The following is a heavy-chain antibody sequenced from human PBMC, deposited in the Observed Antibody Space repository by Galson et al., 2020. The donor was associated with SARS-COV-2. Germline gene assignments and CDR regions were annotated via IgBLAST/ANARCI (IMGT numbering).Heavy chain of an antibody. CDR1: GYSISSGYY. V-gene: IGHV4-38-2*01. CDR2: ISHSGYT. D-gene: IGHD1-26*01. CDR3: ARQAYSVPGYFDY. J-gene: IGHJ4*02. Sequence: SETLSLTCAVSGYSISSGYYWGWIRQPPGKGLEWIATISHSGYTYYNPSLKSRVTISVDRSKNQFSLKLNSVTAADTAVYYCARQAYSVPGYFDYWGQGTLVTVSS.